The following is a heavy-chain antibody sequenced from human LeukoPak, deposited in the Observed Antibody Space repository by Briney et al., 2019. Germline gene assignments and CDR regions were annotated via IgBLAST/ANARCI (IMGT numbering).Heavy chain of an antibody. CDR2: IDNAGSIT. CDR1: GFTFSNYW. V-gene: IGHV3-74*03. Sequence: PGGSLRLSCAASGFTFSNYWIHWVRQAPGKGLVWVSRIDNAGSITTYADSVKGRFTISRDNAKNTLYLQMNSLRAEDTAVYYCAKEYYDILTGYSTWGQGTLVTVSS. D-gene: IGHD3-9*01. CDR3: AKEYYDILTGYST. J-gene: IGHJ4*02.